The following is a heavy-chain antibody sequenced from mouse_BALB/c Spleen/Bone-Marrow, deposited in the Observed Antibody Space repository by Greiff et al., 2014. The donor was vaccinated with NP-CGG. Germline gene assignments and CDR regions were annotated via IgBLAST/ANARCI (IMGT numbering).Heavy chain of an antibody. CDR3: ARGYDEGFAY. V-gene: IGHV14-3*02. CDR2: IDPANGNT. Sequence: EVNVVESGAELVKPGASVKLSCTASGFNIKDTYMHWVKQRPEQGLEWTGRIDPANGNTKYDPKFQGKATITADTSSNTAYLQLSSLTSEDTAVYYCARGYDEGFAYWGQGTLVTVSA. J-gene: IGHJ3*01. D-gene: IGHD2-14*01. CDR1: GFNIKDTY.